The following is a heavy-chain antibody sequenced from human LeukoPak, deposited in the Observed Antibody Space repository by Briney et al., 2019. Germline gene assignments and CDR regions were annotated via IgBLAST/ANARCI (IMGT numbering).Heavy chain of an antibody. CDR1: GFTFSGYS. D-gene: IGHD3-10*01. Sequence: GGSLRLSCAASGFTFSGYSMNWVRQAPGKGLEWISYISYSGTTTTIFYADSVKGRFTISRDNAKNSLYLQMNSLRAEDTAVYYCARVGAGPLWFGEFGPSSPLVGGAFDIWGQGTMVTISS. V-gene: IGHV3-48*01. CDR3: ARVGAGPLWFGEFGPSSPLVGGAFDI. J-gene: IGHJ3*02. CDR2: ISYSGTTTTI.